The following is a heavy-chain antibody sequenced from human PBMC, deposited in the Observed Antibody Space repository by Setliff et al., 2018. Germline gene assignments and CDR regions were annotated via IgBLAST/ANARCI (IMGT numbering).Heavy chain of an antibody. J-gene: IGHJ6*03. V-gene: IGHV1-69*05. Sequence: SVKVSCKASGDTFSSYAINWVRQAPGQGLEWMGGIIPIFGTANYAQKFQGRLTITTVGSTSTAYMELSSLRSEDTAVYYCARADYIRYFYMDAWGKGTTGTVS. CDR2: IIPIFGTA. CDR3: ARADYIRYFYMDA. D-gene: IGHD4-4*01. CDR1: GDTFSSYA.